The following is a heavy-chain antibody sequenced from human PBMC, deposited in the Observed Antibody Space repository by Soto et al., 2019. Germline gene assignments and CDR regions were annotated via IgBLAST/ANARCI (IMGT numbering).Heavy chain of an antibody. J-gene: IGHJ6*02. CDR1: GYTFTSYD. CDR3: ARGRMDRAAAGTGGMDV. Sequence: ASVKVSCKASGYTFTSYDINWVRQATGQGLEWMGWMNPNSGNTGYAQKFQGRVTMTRNTSIGTAYMELSSLRSEDTAVYYCARGRMDRAAAGTGGMDVRGQGTTVTVSS. CDR2: MNPNSGNT. V-gene: IGHV1-8*01. D-gene: IGHD6-13*01.